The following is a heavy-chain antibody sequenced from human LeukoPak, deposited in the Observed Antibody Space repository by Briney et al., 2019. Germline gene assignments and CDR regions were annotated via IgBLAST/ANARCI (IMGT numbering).Heavy chain of an antibody. J-gene: IGHJ5*02. D-gene: IGHD5-18*01. CDR3: APRGDVEHSYGYGKWFDP. CDR2: INHSGST. CDR1: GGSFSGYY. V-gene: IGHV4-34*01. Sequence: SETLSLTCAVYGGSFSGYYWSWIRQPPGKGLEWIGEINHSGSTNYNASLKSRVTISVDTSKNQFSLRLSSVTAADTAVYYCAPRGDVEHSYGYGKWFDPWGQGTRVTVSS.